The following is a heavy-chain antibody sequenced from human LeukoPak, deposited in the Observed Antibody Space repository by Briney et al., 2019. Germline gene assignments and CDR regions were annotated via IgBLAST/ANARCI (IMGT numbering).Heavy chain of an antibody. CDR1: GFTLTNYG. D-gene: IGHD5-12*01. V-gene: IGHV3-30*18. CDR2: ISYDGSTK. CDR3: AKQMVVATNYFDY. Sequence: GGSLRLSCAASGFTLTNYGIHWVRQAPGNGLEWVAVISYDGSTKYYADSVKGRFTISRDNSKNTLYLQMDSLRAEDTAGYYCAKQMVVATNYFDYWGQGTLVTVSS. J-gene: IGHJ4*02.